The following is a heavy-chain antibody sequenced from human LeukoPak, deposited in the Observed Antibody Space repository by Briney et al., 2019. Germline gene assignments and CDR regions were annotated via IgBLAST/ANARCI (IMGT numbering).Heavy chain of an antibody. Sequence: ASVTVSCKASGGTFSSYAISWVRQAPGQGLEWMGGIIPIFGTANYAQKFQGRVTITADKSTSTAYVELSSLRSEDTAVYYCARVRSRLRPNYFDYWGQGTLVTVSS. D-gene: IGHD5-12*01. CDR2: IIPIFGTA. CDR3: ARVRSRLRPNYFDY. V-gene: IGHV1-69*06. J-gene: IGHJ4*02. CDR1: GGTFSSYA.